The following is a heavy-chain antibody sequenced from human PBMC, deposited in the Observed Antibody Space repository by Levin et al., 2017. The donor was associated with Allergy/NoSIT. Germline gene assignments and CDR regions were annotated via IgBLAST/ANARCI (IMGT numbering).Heavy chain of an antibody. J-gene: IGHJ4*02. Sequence: SGPTLVKPTQTLTLTCTFSGFSLTTNGVGVGWIRQPPGKALEWVALIYWDDDNYYSPSLRSRLTIPKDSSKSQVVLTLTNLDPVHTATYYCAHRLTGTRGPWSFGYFDYWGQGIMVTVSS. CDR1: GFSLTTNGVG. D-gene: IGHD1-7*01. V-gene: IGHV2-5*02. CDR3: AHRLTGTRGPWSFGYFDY. CDR2: IYWDDDN.